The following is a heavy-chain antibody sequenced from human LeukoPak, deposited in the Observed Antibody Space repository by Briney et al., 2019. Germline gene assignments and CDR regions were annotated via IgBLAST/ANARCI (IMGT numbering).Heavy chain of an antibody. D-gene: IGHD4-11*01. CDR3: ARVTRITTVTTSSWNY. CDR2: MNPNSGNT. CDR1: GYTFTSYN. V-gene: IGHV1-8*01. J-gene: IGHJ4*02. Sequence: ASVKVSCKASGYTFTSYNINWVRQATGQGLEWMGWMNPNSGNTGYAQKFQGRVAMTRNTSISTAYMELSSLRSEDTAVYYCARVTRITTVTTSSWNYWGQGTLVTVSS.